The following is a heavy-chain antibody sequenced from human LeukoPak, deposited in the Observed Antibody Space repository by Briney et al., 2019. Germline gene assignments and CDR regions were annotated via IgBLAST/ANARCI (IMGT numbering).Heavy chain of an antibody. Sequence: ASVKVSCKASGYTFTGYYMHWVRQAPGQGLEWMGWINPNSGGTNYAQKFQGRVTMTRDTSISTAYMELSRLRSDDTAVYYCARESQYYDFWSGSSPRGWFDPWGQGTLVTVSS. CDR1: GYTFTGYY. V-gene: IGHV1-2*02. CDR2: INPNSGGT. J-gene: IGHJ5*02. D-gene: IGHD3-3*01. CDR3: ARESQYYDFWSGSSPRGWFDP.